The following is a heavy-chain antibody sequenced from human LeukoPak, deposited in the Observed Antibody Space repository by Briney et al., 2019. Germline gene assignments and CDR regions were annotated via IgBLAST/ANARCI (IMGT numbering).Heavy chain of an antibody. CDR2: INTDGSSS. J-gene: IGHJ6*02. Sequence: GGSLRLSCVASGFTFSNYWMHWVRQAPGKGLVWVSHINTDGSSSNYADSVKGRFSSSRDNSKNTLYLEMNSLRGEDTALYYCAKDITYSYGMDVWGQGTTVTVSS. V-gene: IGHV3-74*01. D-gene: IGHD2-21*01. CDR3: AKDITYSYGMDV. CDR1: GFTFSNYW.